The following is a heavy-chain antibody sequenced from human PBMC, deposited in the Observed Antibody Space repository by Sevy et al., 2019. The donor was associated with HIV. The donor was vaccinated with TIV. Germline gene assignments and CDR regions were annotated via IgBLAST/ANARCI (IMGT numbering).Heavy chain of an antibody. D-gene: IGHD6-19*01. Sequence: SETLSLTCTVSGGSISSYYWSWIRQPPGKGLEWIGYIYYSGSTNYNPSLKSRVTISVDTSKNQFPLKLSSVTAADTAVYYCARILAVAGTRIEAFDIWGQGTMVTVSS. CDR2: IYYSGST. V-gene: IGHV4-59*01. CDR1: GGSISSYY. CDR3: ARILAVAGTRIEAFDI. J-gene: IGHJ3*02.